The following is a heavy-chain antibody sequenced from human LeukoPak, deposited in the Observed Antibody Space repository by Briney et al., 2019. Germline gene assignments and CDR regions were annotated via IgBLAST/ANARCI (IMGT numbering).Heavy chain of an antibody. Sequence: GGSLRLSCAASGFTFSTYAMHWVRQAPDKGLEWVALISYDGDNKYYADSVKGRFTISRDNSKNTLYLQMNSLRFEDTAVYYCARDETKRGYSYGTSPFDYWGQGTLVPVSS. CDR2: ISYDGDNK. CDR3: ARDETKRGYSYGTSPFDY. D-gene: IGHD5-18*01. J-gene: IGHJ4*02. V-gene: IGHV3-30*04. CDR1: GFTFSTYA.